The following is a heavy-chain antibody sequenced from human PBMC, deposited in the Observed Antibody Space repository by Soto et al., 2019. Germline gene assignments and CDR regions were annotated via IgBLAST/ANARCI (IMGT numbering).Heavy chain of an antibody. J-gene: IGHJ6*02. CDR1: GFNFRIYE. Sequence: GGSLRLSCVASGFNFRIYEMNLVRQSPGKGLEWVAFISYDGSNKYYADSVKGRFTISRDNSKNTLYLQMNSLRAEDTAVYYCASSTSCYTCTYYYGMDVWGQGITVTVSS. CDR3: ASSTSCYTCTYYYGMDV. CDR2: ISYDGSNK. D-gene: IGHD2-2*02. V-gene: IGHV3-30-3*01.